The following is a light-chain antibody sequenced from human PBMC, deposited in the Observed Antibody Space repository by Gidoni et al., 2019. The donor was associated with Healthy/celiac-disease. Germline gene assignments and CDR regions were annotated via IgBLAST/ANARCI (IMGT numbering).Light chain of an antibody. Sequence: EIVMTQSPATLSVPPGERATLSCRASQSVSSNLAWYQQKPGQAPRLLIYGASTRATGIPARFSGSGYGTEFTLTISSLQSEDFAVYYCQQYNNWLWTFGQGTKVEIK. CDR1: QSVSSN. CDR2: GAS. V-gene: IGKV3-15*01. J-gene: IGKJ1*01. CDR3: QQYNNWLWT.